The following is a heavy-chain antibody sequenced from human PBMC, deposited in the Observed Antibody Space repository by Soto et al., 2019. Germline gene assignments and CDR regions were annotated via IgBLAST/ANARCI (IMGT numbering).Heavy chain of an antibody. V-gene: IGHV3-30*18. Sequence: PGGALRLSCAASGFTYSSHGMHSVRQAPGKGLEWVAVISYDGSNKYYADSVKGRFTISRDNSKNTLYPQMNSLRAEDTAVYYCAKASRSSSGWYAAAFDIWGQGTMVTVSS. CDR1: GFTYSSHG. J-gene: IGHJ3*02. D-gene: IGHD6-19*01. CDR3: AKASRSSSGWYAAAFDI. CDR2: ISYDGSNK.